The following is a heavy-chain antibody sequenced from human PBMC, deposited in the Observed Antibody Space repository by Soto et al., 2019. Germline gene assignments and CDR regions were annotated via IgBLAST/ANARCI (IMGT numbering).Heavy chain of an antibody. CDR1: GGTFSSYA. CDR2: IIPIFGTA. CDR3: ARARNNWNYGYFDY. D-gene: IGHD1-7*01. V-gene: IGHV1-69*13. J-gene: IGHJ4*02. Sequence: SVKVSCKASGGTFSSYAISWVRQAPGQGLEWMGGIIPIFGTANYAQKFQGRVTITADESTSTAYMELSSLGSEDTAVYYCARARNNWNYGYFDYWGQGTPVTVSS.